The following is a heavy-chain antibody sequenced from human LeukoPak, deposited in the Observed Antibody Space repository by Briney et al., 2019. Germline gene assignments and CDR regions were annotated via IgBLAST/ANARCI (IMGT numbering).Heavy chain of an antibody. V-gene: IGHV1-69*05. J-gene: IGHJ4*02. CDR3: AREREYSPRKYYFDY. D-gene: IGHD5-18*01. CDR1: AGTFSSYA. Sequence: SVKLSCKASAGTFSSYAISWVRQAPGQGLEWMGGIIPIFGTANYAQKFQGRVTITTDESTSTAYMELSSLRSEDTAVYYCAREREYSPRKYYFDYWGQGTLVTVSS. CDR2: IIPIFGTA.